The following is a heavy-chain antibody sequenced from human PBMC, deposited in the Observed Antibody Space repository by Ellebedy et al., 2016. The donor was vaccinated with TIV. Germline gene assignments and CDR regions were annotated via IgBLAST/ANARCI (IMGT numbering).Heavy chain of an antibody. V-gene: IGHV4-39*07. Sequence: SETLSLTXTVSGGSISSSSYYWGWIRQPPGKGLEWIGSIYYSGSTYYNPSLKSRVTISVDTSKNQFSLKLNSVTAADTAVYYCARDRIAVAGTNWFDPWGQGTLVTVSS. D-gene: IGHD6-19*01. CDR1: GGSISSSSYY. J-gene: IGHJ5*02. CDR3: ARDRIAVAGTNWFDP. CDR2: IYYSGST.